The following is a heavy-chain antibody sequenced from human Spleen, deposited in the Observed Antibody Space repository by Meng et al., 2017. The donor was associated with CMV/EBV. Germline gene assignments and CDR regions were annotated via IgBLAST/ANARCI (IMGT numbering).Heavy chain of an antibody. D-gene: IGHD1-26*01. Sequence: SGYIFNDYYMHWVRQAPGQGLDWMGWINPNTGGTNYAQKYQGRVTMTRDTSISTLYVELSSLRPDDTAVYYCARGSTVGAWWGWFDPWGQGTLVTVSS. J-gene: IGHJ5*02. CDR3: ARGSTVGAWWGWFDP. CDR2: INPNTGGT. CDR1: GYIFNDYY. V-gene: IGHV1-2*02.